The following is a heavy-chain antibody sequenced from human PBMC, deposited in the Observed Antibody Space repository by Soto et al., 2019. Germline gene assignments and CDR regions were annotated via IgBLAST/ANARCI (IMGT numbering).Heavy chain of an antibody. CDR3: ARVRYHRIDL. Sequence: SETLSLTCTVSGGSISGGDYYWSWIRQHPGKGLEWIGYIYYSGSTYYNTSLKSRVTRSVHTSKDQFSVKVSSVTAADTAVYYCARVRYHRIDLWGKGTMVTVSS. J-gene: IGHJ5*02. CDR1: GGSISGGDYY. D-gene: IGHD1-1*01. CDR2: IYYSGST. V-gene: IGHV4-31*03.